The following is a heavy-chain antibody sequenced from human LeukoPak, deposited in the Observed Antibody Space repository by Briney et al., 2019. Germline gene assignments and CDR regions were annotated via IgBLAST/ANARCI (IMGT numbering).Heavy chain of an antibody. J-gene: IGHJ4*02. V-gene: IGHV4-38-2*01. CDR2: IYHSGST. CDR3: ARYCSGGSCYSSNFDY. D-gene: IGHD2-15*01. CDR1: GFTVSSNY. Sequence: GSLRLSCAASGFTVSSNYMSWVRQAPGKGLEWIGSIYHSGSTYYNPSLKSRVTISVDTSKNQFSLKLSSVTAADTAVYYCARYCSGGSCYSSNFDYWGQGTLVTVSS.